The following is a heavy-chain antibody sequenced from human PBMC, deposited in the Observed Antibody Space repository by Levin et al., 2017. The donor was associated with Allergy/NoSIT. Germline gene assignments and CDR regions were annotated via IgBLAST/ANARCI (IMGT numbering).Heavy chain of an antibody. Sequence: GGSLRLSCAASGFSFSSYWMHWVRQATGKGLEWVSSIGATGDTYYLGSVKGRFTISRENAKNSLYLQMNSLTAGDTAVYYCARGGTVTDFDYWGQGTLVTVSS. CDR1: GFSFSSYW. J-gene: IGHJ4*02. V-gene: IGHV3-13*01. CDR2: IGATGDT. CDR3: ARGGTVTDFDY. D-gene: IGHD4-17*01.